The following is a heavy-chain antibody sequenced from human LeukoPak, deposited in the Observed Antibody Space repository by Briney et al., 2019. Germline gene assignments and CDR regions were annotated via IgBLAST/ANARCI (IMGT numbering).Heavy chain of an antibody. V-gene: IGHV3-11*04. Sequence: SGGSLRLSCAASGFTFSDYYRIWIRQAPGKGLEGVSYISSSGDTIYYADSVKGRFTVSRVNAKNSLHLQMDSLSAEDTAVYYCAGGSDLGFWGQGPLVTVSS. CDR2: ISSSGDTI. CDR3: AGGSDLGF. J-gene: IGHJ1*01. D-gene: IGHD3-10*01. CDR1: GFTFSDYY.